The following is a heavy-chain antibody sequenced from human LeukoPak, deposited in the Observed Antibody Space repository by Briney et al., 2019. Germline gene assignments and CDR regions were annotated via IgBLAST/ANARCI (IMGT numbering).Heavy chain of an antibody. V-gene: IGHV4-59*01. CDR2: IYYSGST. J-gene: IGHJ4*02. CDR1: GGSISSYY. Sequence: SETLSLTCTVSGGSISSYYWSWIRQPPGKGLEWIGYIYYSGSTNYNPSLKSRVTISVDTSKNQFSLKLSSVTAADTAVYYCARSPTATVGIYGSSWYSIPRYFDYWGQGTLVTVSS. CDR3: ARSPTATVGIYGSSWYSIPRYFDY. D-gene: IGHD6-13*01.